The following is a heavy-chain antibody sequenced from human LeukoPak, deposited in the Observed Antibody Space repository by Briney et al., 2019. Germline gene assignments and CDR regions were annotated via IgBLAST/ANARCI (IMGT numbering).Heavy chain of an antibody. J-gene: IGHJ4*02. D-gene: IGHD4-17*01. V-gene: IGHV1-8*01. CDR2: MNPNSGNT. CDR1: GYTFTSYD. CDR3: ARAGGGYGDYVV. Sequence: ASVKVSCKASGYTFTSYDINWVRRATGQGLEWMGWMNPNSGNTGYAQKFQGRVTMTRNTSISTAYMELSSLRSEDTAVYYCARAGGGYGDYVVWGQGTLVTVSS.